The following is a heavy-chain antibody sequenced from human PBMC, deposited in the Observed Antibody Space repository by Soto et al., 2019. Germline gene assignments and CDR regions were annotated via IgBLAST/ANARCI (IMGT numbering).Heavy chain of an antibody. J-gene: IGHJ4*02. CDR2: ISWNSGSI. V-gene: IGHV3-9*01. Sequence: GGSLRLSCAASGFTFVDYAMHWVRQAPGKGLEWVSGISWNSGSIGYADSVKGRFTISRDNAKNSLYLQMNSLRAEDTALYYCAKDRSTSSLYYFDYWGQGTLVTVSS. CDR1: GFTFVDYA. D-gene: IGHD2-2*01. CDR3: AKDRSTSSLYYFDY.